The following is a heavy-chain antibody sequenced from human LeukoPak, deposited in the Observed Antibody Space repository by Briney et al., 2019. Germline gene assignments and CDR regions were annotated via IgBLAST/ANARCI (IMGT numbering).Heavy chain of an antibody. V-gene: IGHV3-7*04. CDR1: GFTFSSYW. CDR2: IKQDGSEK. D-gene: IGHD3-10*01. J-gene: IGHJ3*02. CDR3: ARPQLLWFGEMAFEI. Sequence: GGSLRLSCAASGFTFSSYWMSWVRQAPGKGLEWVANIKQDGSEKYYVDSVKGRFTISRDNAKNSLYLQMNSLRAEDTAVYYCARPQLLWFGEMAFEIWGQGTMVTVSS.